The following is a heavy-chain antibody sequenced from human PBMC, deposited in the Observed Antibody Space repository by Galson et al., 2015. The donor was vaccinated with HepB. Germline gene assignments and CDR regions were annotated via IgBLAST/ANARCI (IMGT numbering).Heavy chain of an antibody. CDR1: GYSFTSYW. CDR3: ARQGDYDSSVDY. CDR2: IQPGDSDT. J-gene: IGHJ4*02. D-gene: IGHD3-22*01. V-gene: IGHV5-51*01. Sequence: QSGAEVKKSGESLKISCKGSGYSFTSYWIVWVRQRPGKGLEWVGIIQPGDSDTRYSPSFQGQVTISADKSISTAYLQWSSLKASDTAMYYCARQGDYDSSVDYWGQGTLVTVSP.